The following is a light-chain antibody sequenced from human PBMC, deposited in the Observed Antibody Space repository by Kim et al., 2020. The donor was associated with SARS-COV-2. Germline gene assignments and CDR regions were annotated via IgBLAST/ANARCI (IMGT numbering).Light chain of an antibody. CDR1: TLPKQY. CDR3: QSADSSGAYKV. V-gene: IGLV3-25*03. Sequence: SYELTQPPSMSVSPGQTARITCSGDTLPKQYAYWYQQKPGQAPVLVIYKDSERPSGIPERFSGSSSGTTVTLNITGVQAEDEADYYCQSADSSGAYKVFG. J-gene: IGLJ3*02. CDR2: KDS.